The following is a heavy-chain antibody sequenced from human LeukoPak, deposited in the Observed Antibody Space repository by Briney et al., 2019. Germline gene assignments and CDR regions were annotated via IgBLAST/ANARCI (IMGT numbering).Heavy chain of an antibody. CDR1: GASISSTTYY. Sequence: PSETLSLTCTVSGASISSTTYYWGWIRQPPRKGLEWIASIYYSGNTYYNASLESRVTISVDTSKNEFSLRLNSVTAADTAMYYCAKSGGYGLIDYWGQGTLVTVSS. D-gene: IGHD1-26*01. CDR2: IYYSGNT. V-gene: IGHV4-39*01. J-gene: IGHJ4*02. CDR3: AKSGGYGLIDY.